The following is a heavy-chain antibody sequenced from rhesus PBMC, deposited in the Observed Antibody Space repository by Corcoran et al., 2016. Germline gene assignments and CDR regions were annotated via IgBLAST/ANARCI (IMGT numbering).Heavy chain of an antibody. V-gene: IGHV3S5*01. CDR3: AKSNWNDGVQFDY. Sequence: EVQLVETGGGLVQPGGSLRLSWAASGFTFSSYGMRWDRQAPGKGLEWVSGISYTGGSTYYADSVKGRFTISRDNSKNTLSLQMNSLRAEDTAVYYCAKSNWNDGVQFDYWGQGVLVTVSS. CDR2: ISYTGGST. CDR1: GFTFSSYG. D-gene: IGHD1-7*02. J-gene: IGHJ4*01.